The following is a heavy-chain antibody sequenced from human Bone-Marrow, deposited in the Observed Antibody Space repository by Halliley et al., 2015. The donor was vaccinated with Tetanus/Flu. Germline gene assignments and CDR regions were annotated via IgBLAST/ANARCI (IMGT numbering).Heavy chain of an antibody. V-gene: IGHV3-30-3*01. CDR2: ISYDGTTK. Sequence: LRLSCVASGFTFSNYAMHWVRQAPGKGLEWVSVISYDGTTKYYASSVKGRFTNSRDNSKNTLYLQVSSLTPEDTAVYFCVRDLNLLRFFDWLSSKGMDVWGQGTAVIVSS. CDR1: GFTFSNYA. J-gene: IGHJ6*02. D-gene: IGHD3-3*01. CDR3: VRDLNLLRFFDWLSSKGMDV.